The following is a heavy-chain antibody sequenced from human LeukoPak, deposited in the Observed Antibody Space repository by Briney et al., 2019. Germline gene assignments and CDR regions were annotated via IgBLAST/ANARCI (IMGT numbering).Heavy chain of an antibody. J-gene: IGHJ4*02. V-gene: IGHV4-59*01. CDR2: IYYSGST. Sequence: PSETLSLTCAVYGGSFSGYYWSWIRQPPGKGLEWIGYIYYSGSTNYNPSLKSRVTISVDTSKNQFSLKLSSVTAADTAVYYCARAPGYCSGGSCYSGLGMDYWGQGTLVTVSS. CDR1: GGSFSGYY. CDR3: ARAPGYCSGGSCYSGLGMDY. D-gene: IGHD2-15*01.